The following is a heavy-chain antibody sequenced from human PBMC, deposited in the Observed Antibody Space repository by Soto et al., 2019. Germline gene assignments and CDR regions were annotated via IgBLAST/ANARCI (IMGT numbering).Heavy chain of an antibody. CDR1: GGSFSGYY. CDR2: INHSGST. Sequence: SETLSLTCAVYGGSFSGYYWCWIRQPSGKGLEWIGEINHSGSTNYNPSLKSRVTISVDTSKNQFSLKLSSVTAADTAVYYCARGRYYFDYWGHGTLVTVSS. J-gene: IGHJ4*01. V-gene: IGHV4-34*01. CDR3: ARGRYYFDY.